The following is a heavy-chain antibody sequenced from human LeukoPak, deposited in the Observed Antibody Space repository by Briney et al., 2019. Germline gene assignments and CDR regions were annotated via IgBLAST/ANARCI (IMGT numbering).Heavy chain of an antibody. CDR2: IWYDGSNK. Sequence: PGRSLRLSCAASGFTFSSYGMHWVRQAPGKGLEWVAVIWYDGSNKYYADSVKGRFTISRDNSKNTLYPQMNSLRAEDTAVYYCARDYTPVPAAFAPWFDPWGQGTLVTVSS. V-gene: IGHV3-33*01. J-gene: IGHJ5*02. D-gene: IGHD2-2*01. CDR3: ARDYTPVPAAFAPWFDP. CDR1: GFTFSSYG.